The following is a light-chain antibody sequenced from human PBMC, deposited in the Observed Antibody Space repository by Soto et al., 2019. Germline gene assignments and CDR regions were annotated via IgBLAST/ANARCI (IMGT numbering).Light chain of an antibody. CDR3: QTWGTGIVV. CDR2: LNSDGSH. CDR1: SGHSSYA. V-gene: IGLV4-69*01. J-gene: IGLJ2*01. Sequence: QPVLTQSPSASASLGASVKLTCTLSSGHSSYAIALHQQQPEKGPRYLMKLNSDGSHSKGDGIPDRFSGSSSGAERYLTISRLQSEDEADYYCQTWGTGIVVFGGGTQLTVL.